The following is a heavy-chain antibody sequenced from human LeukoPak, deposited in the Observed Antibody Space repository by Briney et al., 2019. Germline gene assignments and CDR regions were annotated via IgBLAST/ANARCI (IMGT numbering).Heavy chain of an antibody. CDR3: ATCRDGYNSPFDY. CDR2: ISSSSYI. Sequence: GGSLRLSCAASGFTFTNYFMNWVRQAPGKGLEWVSSISSSSYIYYPDSVKGRFTVSRDNAKNSLYLQMNSLRAKDTAVYYCATCRDGYNSPFDYWGQGTLVTVSS. V-gene: IGHV3-69-1*01. CDR1: GFTFTNYF. J-gene: IGHJ4*02. D-gene: IGHD5-24*01.